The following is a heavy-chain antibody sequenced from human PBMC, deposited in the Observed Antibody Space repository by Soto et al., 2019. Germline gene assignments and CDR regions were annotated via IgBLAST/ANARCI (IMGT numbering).Heavy chain of an antibody. CDR1: GGSIRSNSYY. CDR3: ARTIFGVVTGYYYYGMDV. J-gene: IGHJ6*02. CDR2: IYYSGST. Sequence: SETMSLTCTVNGGSIRSNSYYCGWMRQPPGKEQKWIGSIYYSGSTYYNPSLKSRVTISVDTFKNQFSLKLSSVTAADSAVYYCARTIFGVVTGYYYYGMDVWGQGTTVT. D-gene: IGHD3-3*01. V-gene: IGHV4-39*01.